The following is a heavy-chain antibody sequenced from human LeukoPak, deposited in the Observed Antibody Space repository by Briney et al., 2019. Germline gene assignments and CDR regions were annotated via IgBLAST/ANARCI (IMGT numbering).Heavy chain of an antibody. CDR2: IYSGGST. D-gene: IGHD6-19*01. CDR3: ARDLVGSGLFDY. V-gene: IGHV3-53*01. J-gene: IGHJ4*02. CDR1: GFTVSSNY. Sequence: GGSLRLSCAASGFTVSSNYMSWVRQAPGKGLEWVSVIYSGGSTYYADSVKGRFTISRDNSKNTLYLQMNSLRAEDTAVYYCARDLVGSGLFDYWGQGALVTISS.